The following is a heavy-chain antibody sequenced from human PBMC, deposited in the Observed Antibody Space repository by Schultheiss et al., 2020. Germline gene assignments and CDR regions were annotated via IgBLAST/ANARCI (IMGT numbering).Heavy chain of an antibody. D-gene: IGHD6-6*01. CDR3: ARVGERSSSSSHYYYGMDV. CDR1: GFTFSSAW. V-gene: IGHV3-48*01. Sequence: GGSLRLACSASGFTFSSAWMNWVRQVPGKGLEWVSSISSSSSTIYYADSVKGRFTISRENAKNSLYLQMNSLRAGDTAVYYCARVGERSSSSSHYYYGMDVWGQGTTVTVSS. CDR2: ISSSSSTI. J-gene: IGHJ6*02.